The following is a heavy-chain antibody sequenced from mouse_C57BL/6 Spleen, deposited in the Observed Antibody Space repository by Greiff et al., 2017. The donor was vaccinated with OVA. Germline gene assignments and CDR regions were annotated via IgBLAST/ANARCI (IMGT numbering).Heavy chain of an antibody. CDR2: IDPNSGGT. Sequence: QVQLQQSGAELMKPGASVKLSCKATGYTFTGYWIEWVKQRPGHGLEWIGRIDPNSGGTKYNEKFKSKATLTVDKPSSTAYMQLSSLTSEDSAVYYCARDYYGSRHVFAYWGQGTLVTVSA. D-gene: IGHD1-1*01. CDR3: ARDYYGSRHVFAY. CDR1: GYTFTGYW. V-gene: IGHV1-72*01. J-gene: IGHJ3*01.